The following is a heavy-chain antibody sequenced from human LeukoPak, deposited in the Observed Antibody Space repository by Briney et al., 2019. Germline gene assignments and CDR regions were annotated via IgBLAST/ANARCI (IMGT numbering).Heavy chain of an antibody. D-gene: IGHD2-2*01. V-gene: IGHV3-74*01. J-gene: IGHJ4*02. CDR2: ITSDGSTT. CDR1: GFSFSSAW. CDR3: ARDWYYAIDY. Sequence: GSLRLSCAASGFSFSSAWMHWVRQAPGEGLVAVPRITSDGSTTWYADSVRGRFTISRDNAKNTLYLQMNSLRVDDTAVYYCARDWYYAIDYWGQGTLVTVSS.